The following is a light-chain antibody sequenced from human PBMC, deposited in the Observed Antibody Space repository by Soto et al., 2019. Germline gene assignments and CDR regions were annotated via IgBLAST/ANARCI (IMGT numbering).Light chain of an antibody. CDR2: GAS. CDR3: QQGYSTPVT. Sequence: EIPLTQSPSSLAASVGDRLTLTCRASQTISRHLNWYQQKAGRAPRLLIYGASNLQSGVPSRFSGSGSGTDFTLTISSLLPEDFATYYCQQGYSTPVTFGQGTRLEIK. J-gene: IGKJ5*01. V-gene: IGKV1-39*01. CDR1: QTISRH.